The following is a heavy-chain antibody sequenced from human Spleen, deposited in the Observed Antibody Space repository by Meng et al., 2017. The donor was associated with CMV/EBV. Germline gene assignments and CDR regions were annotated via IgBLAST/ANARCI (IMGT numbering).Heavy chain of an antibody. D-gene: IGHD3-3*01. CDR1: GYFFRDHF. CDR2: IRPNNGDT. CDR3: ASSMGSGYYIPVY. V-gene: IGHV1-2*02. J-gene: IGHJ4*02. Sequence: ASVKVSCKTSGYFFRDHFMHWVRQAPGQGLEWMGWIRPNNGDTNYAQDFQGRITVTTDTSTSTAYMELRSLRSDDTAVYYCASSMGSGYYIPVYWGQGTLVTVSS.